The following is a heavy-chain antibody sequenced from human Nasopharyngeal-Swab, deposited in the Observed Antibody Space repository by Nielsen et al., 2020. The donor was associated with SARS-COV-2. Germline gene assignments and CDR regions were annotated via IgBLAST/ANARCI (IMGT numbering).Heavy chain of an antibody. D-gene: IGHD5-12*01. V-gene: IGHV1-8*01. CDR3: ARAAPSGSMRGFGMDV. Sequence: ASVKVPCKASGYSFPSYDINWVRQATGQGLEWMGWMNPNSGNTGYAQKFQGRVTITADESTSTAYMELSSLRSEDTAVYYCARAAPSGSMRGFGMDVWGQGTTVTVSS. J-gene: IGHJ6*02. CDR2: MNPNSGNT. CDR1: GYSFPSYD.